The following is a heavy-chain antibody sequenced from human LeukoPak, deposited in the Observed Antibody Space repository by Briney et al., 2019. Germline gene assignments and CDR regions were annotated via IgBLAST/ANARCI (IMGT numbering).Heavy chain of an antibody. CDR1: GYTFTGYY. CDR2: IYPNSGAA. D-gene: IGHD3-22*01. V-gene: IGHV1-2*02. J-gene: IGHJ5*02. CDR3: ARRASDSRGEDT. Sequence: ASVKVSCKASGYTFTGYYMHWVRQAPGQGLEWVGYIYPNSGAAKYAQGFQGRVTMTRDTSINTAYMELSGLRSDDTAVYYCARRASDSRGEDTWGQGTLVTVSS.